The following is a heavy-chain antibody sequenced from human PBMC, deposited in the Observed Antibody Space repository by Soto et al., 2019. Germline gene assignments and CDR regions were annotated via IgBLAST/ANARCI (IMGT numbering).Heavy chain of an antibody. CDR3: ARGRGDDGGVTYYYYYYYMDV. CDR1: GGSFSGYY. D-gene: IGHD3-16*01. CDR2: INHSGST. V-gene: IGHV4-34*01. Sequence: SETLSLTCAVYGGSFSGYYWSWIRQPPGKGLEWIGEINHSGSTNYNPSLKSRVTISVDTSKNQFSLKLSSVTAADTAVYYCARGRGDDGGVTYYYYYYYMDVWGKGTTVTVSS. J-gene: IGHJ6*03.